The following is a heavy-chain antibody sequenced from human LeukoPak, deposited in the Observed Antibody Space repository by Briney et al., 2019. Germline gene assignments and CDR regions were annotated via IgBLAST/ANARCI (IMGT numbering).Heavy chain of an antibody. Sequence: GGSLRLSCAASGFTFSSYSMNWVRQAPGKGLEWVSSISSSSGYIYYADSVKGRFTISRDNAKNSLYLQMNSLRAEDTAVYYCARESNYDFWSGYSIYYYYYGMDVWGQGTTVTVSS. CDR2: ISSSSGYI. D-gene: IGHD3-3*01. J-gene: IGHJ6*02. CDR3: ARESNYDFWSGYSIYYYYYGMDV. CDR1: GFTFSSYS. V-gene: IGHV3-21*01.